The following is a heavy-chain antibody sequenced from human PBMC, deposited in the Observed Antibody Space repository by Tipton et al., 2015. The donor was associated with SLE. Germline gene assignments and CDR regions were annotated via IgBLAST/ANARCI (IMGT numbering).Heavy chain of an antibody. Sequence: TLSLTCTVSGGSISSSSYYWGWIRQPPGKGLEWIGSIYYSGSTYYNPSLKSRVTISVDTSKNQFSLKLSSVTAADTAVYYCAREHTANFNIVVVPAASFDYWGQGTLVTVSS. CDR2: IYYSGST. CDR1: GGSISSSSYY. J-gene: IGHJ4*02. D-gene: IGHD2-2*01. CDR3: AREHTANFNIVVVPAASFDY. V-gene: IGHV4-39*07.